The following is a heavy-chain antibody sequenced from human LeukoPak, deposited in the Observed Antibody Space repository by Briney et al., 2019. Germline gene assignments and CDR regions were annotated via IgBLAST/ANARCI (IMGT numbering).Heavy chain of an antibody. Sequence: PSETLSLTCTVSGGSISSSSYYWGWIRQPPGKGLEWIGSIYYSGSTYYNPSLKSRVTISVDTSKNQFSLKLSSVTAADTAVYYCARAGHGAGYWGQGTLVTVSS. D-gene: IGHD1-26*01. CDR1: GGSISSSSYY. V-gene: IGHV4-39*07. CDR3: ARAGHGAGY. CDR2: IYYSGST. J-gene: IGHJ4*02.